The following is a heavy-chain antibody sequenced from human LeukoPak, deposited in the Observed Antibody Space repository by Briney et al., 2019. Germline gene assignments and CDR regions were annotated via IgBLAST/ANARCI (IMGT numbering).Heavy chain of an antibody. D-gene: IGHD6-13*01. CDR2: ISYDGSNK. CDR1: GFTFSSYG. J-gene: IGHJ6*03. Sequence: PGGSLRLSCAASGFTFSSYGMHWVRQAPGKGLEWVAVISYDGSNKYYADSVKGRFTISRDNAKNSLYLQMNSLRAEDTAVYYCASAGYYYYMDVWGKGTTVTVSS. V-gene: IGHV3-30*03. CDR3: ASAGYYYYMDV.